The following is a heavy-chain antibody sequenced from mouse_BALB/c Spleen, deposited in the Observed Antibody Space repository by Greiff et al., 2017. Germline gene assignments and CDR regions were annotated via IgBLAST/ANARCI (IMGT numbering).Heavy chain of an antibody. V-gene: IGHV5-4*02. CDR2: ISDGGSYT. D-gene: IGHD3-3*01. Sequence: EVMLVESGGGLVKPGGSLKLSCAASGFTFSDYYMYWVRQTPEKRLEWVATISDGGSYTYYPDSVKGRFTISRDNAKNNLYLQMSSLKSEDTAMYYCARSELGAMDDWGQGTSVTVSS. J-gene: IGHJ4*01. CDR3: ARSELGAMDD. CDR1: GFTFSDYY.